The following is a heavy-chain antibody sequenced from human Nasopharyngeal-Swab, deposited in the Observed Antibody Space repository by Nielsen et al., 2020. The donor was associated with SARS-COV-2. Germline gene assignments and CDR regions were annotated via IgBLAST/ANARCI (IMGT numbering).Heavy chain of an antibody. V-gene: IGHV1-69*10. CDR3: ARCRDGYNYFDY. Sequence: SVKVSCKASGGTFSSYAISWVRQAPGQGLEWMGGIIPILGIANYAQKFQGRVTITVDKSTSTAYMELSSLRSEDTAVYYCARCRDGYNYFDYWGQGTLVTVSS. CDR2: IIPILGIA. D-gene: IGHD5-24*01. CDR1: GGTFSSYA. J-gene: IGHJ4*02.